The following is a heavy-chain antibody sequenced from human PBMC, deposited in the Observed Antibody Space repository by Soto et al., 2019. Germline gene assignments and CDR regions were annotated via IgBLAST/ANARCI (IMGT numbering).Heavy chain of an antibody. CDR1: GFTFTSSA. CDR3: AADDGSGSYSFYYYGMDF. V-gene: IGHV1-58*01. D-gene: IGHD3-10*01. CDR2: IVVGSGNT. Sequence: GASVKVSCKASGFTFTSSAVQWVRQARGQRLEWIGWIVVGSGNTNYAQKFQERVTITRDMSTSTAYMELSSLRSEDTAVYYCAADDGSGSYSFYYYGMDFWGQGTTVTVSS. J-gene: IGHJ6*02.